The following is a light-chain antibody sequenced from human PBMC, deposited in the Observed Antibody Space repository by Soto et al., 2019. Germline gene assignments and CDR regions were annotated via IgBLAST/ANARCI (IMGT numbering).Light chain of an antibody. CDR2: RNT. Sequence: QSVLTQPPSVSGAPGQRVTISCTGSSSNIGAGYDVHWYQRLPGTAPKLLIFRNTNRPSGVPDRFSGSKSGTSASLAIAGLQAEDEADYYCQSYDSTLSGSVVFGGGTQLTVL. V-gene: IGLV1-40*01. CDR1: SSNIGAGYD. J-gene: IGLJ2*01. CDR3: QSYDSTLSGSVV.